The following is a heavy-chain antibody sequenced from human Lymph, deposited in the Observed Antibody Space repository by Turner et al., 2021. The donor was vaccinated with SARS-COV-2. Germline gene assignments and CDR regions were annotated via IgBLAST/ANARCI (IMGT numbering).Heavy chain of an antibody. V-gene: IGHV4-59*08. CDR3: ARHQGSTSGYDHGMNV. CDR2: FYKIGSI. Sequence: QVQLQESGPGLVRHSETLSLTCTVSGGSISSTSWSWIRQSPGRGLEWIGYFYKIGSIDYNPTLRSRVTISVDTSKNQLSLNLISVTAADTAVYYCARHQGSTSGYDHGMNVWGQGTAVIVS. D-gene: IGHD1-1*01. J-gene: IGHJ6*02. CDR1: GGSISSTS.